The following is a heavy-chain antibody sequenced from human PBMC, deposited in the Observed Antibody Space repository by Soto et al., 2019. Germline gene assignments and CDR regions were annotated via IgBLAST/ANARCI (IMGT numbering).Heavy chain of an antibody. CDR1: GFTFTSLA. CDR2: ISGSGGST. CDR3: AKGSAVRGPLTYWYFDL. V-gene: IGHV3-23*01. Sequence: EVQLLESGGGLVQPGGSWRLSCAASGFTFTSLAMSWVRQAPGRGLRWVSAISGSGGSTYYADSVKGRFTISRDNSKNTLYLQMNSLRAEDTAVYYCAKGSAVRGPLTYWYFDLWGRGTLVTVSS. J-gene: IGHJ2*01. D-gene: IGHD6-19*01.